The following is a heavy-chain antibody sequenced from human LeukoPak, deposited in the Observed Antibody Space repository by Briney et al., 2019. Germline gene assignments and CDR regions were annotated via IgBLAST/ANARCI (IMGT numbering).Heavy chain of an antibody. CDR2: IIPILGIA. CDR3: ARRVDYGVPFDY. Sequence: SVKVSCKASGGTFSSYAISWVRQAPGQGLEWMGRIIPILGIANYAQKFQGRVTITADKSTSTAYMELSSLRSEDTAVYYCARRVDYGVPFDYWGQGTLVTVSS. V-gene: IGHV1-69*04. CDR1: GGTFSSYA. D-gene: IGHD4-17*01. J-gene: IGHJ4*02.